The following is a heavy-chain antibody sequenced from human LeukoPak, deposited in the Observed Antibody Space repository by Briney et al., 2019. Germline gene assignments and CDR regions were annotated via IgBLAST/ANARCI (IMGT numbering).Heavy chain of an antibody. Sequence: GRSLRLSCAASGFTFSSYVMHWVRQAPGKGLEWVATTSNDGSNEYYADSVKGRFTISRDNSKNTLYLQMNSLRAADTAEYYCARESFGVGATRFDYWGQGTLVTVSS. CDR2: TSNDGSNE. J-gene: IGHJ4*02. CDR3: ARESFGVGATRFDY. D-gene: IGHD1-26*01. CDR1: GFTFSSYV. V-gene: IGHV3-30*04.